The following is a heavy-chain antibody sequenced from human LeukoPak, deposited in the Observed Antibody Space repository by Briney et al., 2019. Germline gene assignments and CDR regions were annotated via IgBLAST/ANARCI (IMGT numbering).Heavy chain of an antibody. CDR3: TTYGEASTSAIMARGIIDY. D-gene: IGHD3-10*01. J-gene: IGHJ4*02. CDR2: THKDGSEN. CDR1: VFTFSAYW. V-gene: IGHV3-7*03. Sequence: GGSLRLSCAASVFTFSAYWMTWVRQAPGKGLEWVANTHKDGSENYYADSVKGRFTISRDNAKNSLYLQMNSLKTEDTAKYYCTTYGEASTSAIMARGIIDYWGQGTLVTVSS.